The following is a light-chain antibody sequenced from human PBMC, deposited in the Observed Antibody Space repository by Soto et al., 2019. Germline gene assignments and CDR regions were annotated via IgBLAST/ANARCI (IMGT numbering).Light chain of an antibody. CDR1: DSNIGNDH. CDR2: ENN. CDR3: VTWDSGLSAGV. V-gene: IGLV1-51*02. J-gene: IGLJ3*02. Sequence: QPVLTQPPSVSAGPGQKFMISWSGRDSNIGNDHVSWYQQFARRAPKLLIYENNKRPSGIPDRFSGSKSGTSATLDITGLHAGDEAVYYCVTWDSGLSAGVLVGGTNVTVL.